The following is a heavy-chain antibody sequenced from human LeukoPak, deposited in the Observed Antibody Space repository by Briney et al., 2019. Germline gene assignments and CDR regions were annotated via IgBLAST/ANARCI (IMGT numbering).Heavy chain of an antibody. J-gene: IGHJ4*02. CDR2: INPNSGDT. Sequence: ASVKVSCKASGYIFTGYYMHWVRQAPGQGLEWMGWINPNSGDTNYAQKFQGRVTMTRDTSISTAYMELSRLRSDDTAVYYCARGPMVRGVITHFDYWGQGTLVTVSS. CDR3: ARGPMVRGVITHFDY. V-gene: IGHV1-2*02. CDR1: GYIFTGYY. D-gene: IGHD3-10*01.